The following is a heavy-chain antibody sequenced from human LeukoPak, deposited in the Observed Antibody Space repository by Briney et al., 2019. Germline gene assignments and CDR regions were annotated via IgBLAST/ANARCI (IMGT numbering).Heavy chain of an antibody. V-gene: IGHV3-72*01. CDR3: TRVTTLTDYYYDY. D-gene: IGHD4-17*01. CDR1: GFTFSDHY. Sequence: GGSLRLSCAASGFTFSDHYMDWVRQAPGKGLEWVGRTRIKAKSYTTEYAASVKGRFTISRDGSKSSLYLQMKSLKTEDTAMYYCTRVTTLTDYYYDYWGQGTLVTVSS. CDR2: TRIKAKSYTT. J-gene: IGHJ4*02.